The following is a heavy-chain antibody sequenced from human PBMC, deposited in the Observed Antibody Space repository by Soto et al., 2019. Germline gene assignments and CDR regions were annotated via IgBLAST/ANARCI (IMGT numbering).Heavy chain of an antibody. CDR1: GYTFTSYG. Sequence: ASVKVSCKASGYTFTSYGISWGRQAPGQGLEWMGWISAYNGNTNYAQKLQGRVTMTTDTSTSTAYMELRSLRSDDTAVYYCARAARPGDAFDIWGQGTMVTVSS. V-gene: IGHV1-18*01. CDR3: ARAARPGDAFDI. J-gene: IGHJ3*02. CDR2: ISAYNGNT.